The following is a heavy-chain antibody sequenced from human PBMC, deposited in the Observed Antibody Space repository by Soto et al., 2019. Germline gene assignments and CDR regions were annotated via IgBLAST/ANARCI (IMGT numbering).Heavy chain of an antibody. J-gene: IGHJ3*02. CDR1: GFTFSSSA. V-gene: IGHV3-64*01. D-gene: IGHD2-21*01. Sequence: EVQLVESGGDLVQPGGSLRLSCAASGFTFSSSAMHWVRQAPGKGLEYVSSISSDGGNTYYANSVKGRFTISRDNSKNILYLQMGSLRAEDMAVYYCARRRDVWYAVDIWGQGTMVTVSS. CDR3: ARRRDVWYAVDI. CDR2: ISSDGGNT.